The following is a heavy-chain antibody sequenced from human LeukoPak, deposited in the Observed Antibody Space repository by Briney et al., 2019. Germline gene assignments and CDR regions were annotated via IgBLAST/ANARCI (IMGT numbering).Heavy chain of an antibody. J-gene: IGHJ5*02. Sequence: GAPVKVSCKASGGTFSSYAISWVRQAPGQGLEWMGRIIPIFGTANYAQKFQGRVTITTDESTSTAYMELSSLRSEDTAVYYCARVVSPNVGFLEWSHGWFDPWGQGTLVTVSS. D-gene: IGHD3-3*01. CDR2: IIPIFGTA. CDR1: GGTFSSYA. CDR3: ARVVSPNVGFLEWSHGWFDP. V-gene: IGHV1-69*05.